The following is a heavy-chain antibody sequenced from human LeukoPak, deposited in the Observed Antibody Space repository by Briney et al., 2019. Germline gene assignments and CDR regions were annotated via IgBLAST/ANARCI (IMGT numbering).Heavy chain of an antibody. CDR2: ISYDGSNK. CDR1: GFTFSSYA. CDR3: ARNTDMTTVITVIDY. J-gene: IGHJ4*02. Sequence: GGSLRLSCAPSGFTFSSYAMYWVRQAPGKGLEWVAVISYDGSNKYHADSVKGRFTISRDNSKNTLYLEMNSLRAEDTAVYYCARNTDMTTVITVIDYWGQGTLVTVCS. D-gene: IGHD4-23*01. V-gene: IGHV3-30*04.